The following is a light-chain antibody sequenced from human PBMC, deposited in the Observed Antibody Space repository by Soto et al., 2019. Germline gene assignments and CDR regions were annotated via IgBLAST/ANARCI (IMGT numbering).Light chain of an antibody. Sequence: QSALTQPPSASGSPGQSVTISCTGTSSDVGGYNYVSWYQQHPGKAPKVMFYEVSERPSGVPDRFSGSKSGNTASLTVSGLQAEDEADYYCSSYAGSNNLVFGGGTKLTVL. CDR1: SSDVGGYNY. CDR2: EVS. V-gene: IGLV2-8*01. CDR3: SSYAGSNNLV. J-gene: IGLJ2*01.